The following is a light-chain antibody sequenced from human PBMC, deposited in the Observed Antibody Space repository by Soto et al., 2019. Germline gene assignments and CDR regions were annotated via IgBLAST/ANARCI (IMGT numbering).Light chain of an antibody. CDR2: RAS. CDR1: QSLSGD. Sequence: EIVMTQSPATLAVSPGETATLSCRASQSLSGDLAWYQQKPGQAPRLLIFRASSRATGVPARFSGSGSGTDFTLTISRLEPEDFAVYCCQQFDGSLWTFGPGTKVDIK. V-gene: IGKV3-15*01. J-gene: IGKJ1*01. CDR3: QQFDGSLWT.